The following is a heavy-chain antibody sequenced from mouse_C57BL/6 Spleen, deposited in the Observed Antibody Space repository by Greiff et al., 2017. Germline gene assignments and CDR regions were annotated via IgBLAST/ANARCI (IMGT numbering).Heavy chain of an antibody. CDR2: IDPETGGT. D-gene: IGHD2-3*01. CDR1: GYTFTDYE. CDR3: TRSLYDYYAMDY. Sequence: QVQLKQSGAELVRPGASVTLSCKASGYTFTDYEMHWVKQTPVHGLEWIGAIDPETGGTAYNQKFKGKAILTADKSSSTAYMELRSLTSEDSSVYYCTRSLYDYYAMDYWGQGTSVTGSS. J-gene: IGHJ4*01. V-gene: IGHV1-15*01.